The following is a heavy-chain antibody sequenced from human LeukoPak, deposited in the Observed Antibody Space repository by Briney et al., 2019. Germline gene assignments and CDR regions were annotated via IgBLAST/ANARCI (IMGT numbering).Heavy chain of an antibody. CDR2: IYWNDDK. J-gene: IGHJ4*02. D-gene: IGHD3-3*01. V-gene: IGHV2-5*01. Sequence: NVSGPTLVNPTQTLTLTCTFSGFSLSTSGVGVGWIRQPPGKALEWLALIYWNDDKRYSPSLKSRLTITKDTSKNQVVLTMTNMEPVDTATYYWAHRRAPDFWSGHFDYWGQGTLVTVSS. CDR1: GFSLSTSGVG. CDR3: AHRRAPDFWSGHFDY.